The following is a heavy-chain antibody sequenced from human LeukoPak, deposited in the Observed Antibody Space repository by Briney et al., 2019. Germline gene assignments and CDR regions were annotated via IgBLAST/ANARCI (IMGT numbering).Heavy chain of an antibody. CDR1: GFTFSDYY. CDR2: INSDGSST. CDR3: AGGSGWNVDY. Sequence: GGSLRLSCAASGFTFSDYYMSWIRQAPGKGLEWVSRINSDGSSTSYADSVKGRFTISRDNAKNTLYLQMNSLRAEDTAVYYCAGGSGWNVDYWGQGTLVTVSS. D-gene: IGHD6-19*01. J-gene: IGHJ4*02. V-gene: IGHV3-74*01.